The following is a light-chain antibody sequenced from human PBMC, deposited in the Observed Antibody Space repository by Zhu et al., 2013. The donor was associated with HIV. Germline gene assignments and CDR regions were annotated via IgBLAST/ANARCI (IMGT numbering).Light chain of an antibody. CDR1: QDISNW. V-gene: IGKV1-12*01. CDR3: QQGNSFPIT. Sequence: DIQMTQSPSSVSASVGDRITITCRASQDISNWLARFQQKPGKAPKLLIYAASSLHSWVPPRFSGSGSGTDFTLTINSLQPEDFATYYCQQGNSFPITFGQGTRLEIK. CDR2: AAS. J-gene: IGKJ5*01.